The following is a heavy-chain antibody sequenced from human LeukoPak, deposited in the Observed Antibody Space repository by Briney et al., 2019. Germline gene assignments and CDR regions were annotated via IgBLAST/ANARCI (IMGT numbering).Heavy chain of an antibody. CDR2: INHSGST. CDR1: GGSFSGYY. CDR3: ARNTYYYDSYWYFDL. V-gene: IGHV4-34*01. J-gene: IGHJ2*01. D-gene: IGHD3-22*01. Sequence: SETLSLTCAVYGGSFSGYYWSWIRQPPGKGPEWIGEINHSGSTNYNPSLKSRVTISVDTSKNQFFLKLSSVTAADTAVYYCARNTYYYDSYWYFDLWGRGTLVTVSS.